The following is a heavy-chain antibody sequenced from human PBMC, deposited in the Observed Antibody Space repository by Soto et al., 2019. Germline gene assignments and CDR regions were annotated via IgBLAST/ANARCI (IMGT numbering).Heavy chain of an antibody. D-gene: IGHD2-21*02. CDR3: VQSRCGGDCLEIYSSHAYNGLDI. J-gene: IGHJ6*02. V-gene: IGHV2-5*02. CDR1: GLSLRTTGVG. Sequence: SGPTLVNPTQTLTLTCTVSGLSLRTTGVGVGWVRQPPGKALEWLAFLYWDDDQRYSPSLRSRLTIAKDISEKQVVLTMTNMDTVDTATYYCVQSRCGGDCLEIYSSHAYNGLDIWGQGTTVTVSS. CDR2: LYWDDDQ.